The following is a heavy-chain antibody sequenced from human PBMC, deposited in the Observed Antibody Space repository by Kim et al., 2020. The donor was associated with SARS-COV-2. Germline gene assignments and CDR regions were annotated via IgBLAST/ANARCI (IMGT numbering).Heavy chain of an antibody. D-gene: IGHD5-12*01. CDR1: GYKFGEYA. V-gene: IGHV3-9*01. Sequence: GGSLRLSCAASGYKFGEYAMSWVRQVPGKGLEWVSGISWNSQTIGYADSVRGRFTISRDNAKSSLFLQMNSLRPEDTALYYCTKERDGYNPYVDFWGQGTLVTVSS. CDR3: TKERDGYNPYVDF. CDR2: ISWNSQTI. J-gene: IGHJ4*02.